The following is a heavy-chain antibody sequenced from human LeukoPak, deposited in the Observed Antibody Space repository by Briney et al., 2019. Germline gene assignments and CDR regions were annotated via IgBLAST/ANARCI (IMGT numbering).Heavy chain of an antibody. J-gene: IGHJ3*02. CDR2: IDPSDSYT. V-gene: IGHV5-10-1*01. CDR3: ARRGQYGDI. D-gene: IGHD2-2*01. Sequence: GASLQISCQGSGYRFTNYWITWVRQMPGKGLEWMGRIDPSDSYTYYRPSFQGHVTISADKSISTAYLQWGSLKASDPAMYYCARRGQYGDIWGQGTMVTVSS. CDR1: GYRFTNYW.